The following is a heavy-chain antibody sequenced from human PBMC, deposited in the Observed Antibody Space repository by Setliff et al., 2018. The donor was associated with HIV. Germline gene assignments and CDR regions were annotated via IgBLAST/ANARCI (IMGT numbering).Heavy chain of an antibody. CDR1: GGSISTTSYY. V-gene: IGHV4-39*01. D-gene: IGHD6-13*01. CDR2: IYYSGST. CDR3: ARLTLYSSSWYGTRDYFDY. Sequence: SETLSLTCIVSGGSISTTSYYWGWIRQPPGKGLEWIGSIYYSGSTYYNPSLKSRVTISVDTSKNQFSLKLSPVTVADTAVYYCARLTLYSSSWYGTRDYFDYWGQGTLVTVSS. J-gene: IGHJ4*02.